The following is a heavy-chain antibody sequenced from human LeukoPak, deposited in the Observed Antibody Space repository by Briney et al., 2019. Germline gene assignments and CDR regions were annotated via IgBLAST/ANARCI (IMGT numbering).Heavy chain of an antibody. CDR1: GFNISPFW. J-gene: IGHJ3*02. CDR2: IRGDGSRL. CDR3: ARDRNYCSSDKCYDAFDI. V-gene: IGHV3-7*01. D-gene: IGHD2-15*01. Sequence: GGSLRLSCVASGFNISPFWMTWVRQAPDKGLEWVANIRGDGSRLYYVDSVKGRFTISRDNAKNSLYLQMSNLRADDTSVYYCARDRNYCSSDKCYDAFDIWGQGTMVTVSS.